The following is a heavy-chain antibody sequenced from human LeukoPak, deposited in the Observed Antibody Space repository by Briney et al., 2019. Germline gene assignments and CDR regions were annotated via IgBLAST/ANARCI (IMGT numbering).Heavy chain of an antibody. V-gene: IGHV4-59*08. CDR1: GGSISSYY. Sequence: SETLSLTCTVSGGSISSYYWSWIRQPPGKGLEWIGHIYYSGSTNYNPSLKSRVTISIDTSKNQFSLKLNSVTAADTAVYYCARPYSGTYSYFACWGQRTLVTVSS. D-gene: IGHD1-26*01. CDR3: ARPYSGTYSYFAC. J-gene: IGHJ4*02. CDR2: IYYSGST.